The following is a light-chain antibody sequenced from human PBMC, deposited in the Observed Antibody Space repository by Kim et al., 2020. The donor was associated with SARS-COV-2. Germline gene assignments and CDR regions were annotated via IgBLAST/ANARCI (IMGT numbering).Light chain of an antibody. Sequence: GQSITISCTGSSSDVGYYKSVSWYQQHPGKAPKLFIYDVSERTSGISNRFSGSQSGNTASLTISGLRAEDEADYYCSSHTASSTYVFGSGTQLTVL. CDR1: SSDVGYYKS. J-gene: IGLJ1*01. CDR3: SSHTASSTYV. CDR2: DVS. V-gene: IGLV2-14*03.